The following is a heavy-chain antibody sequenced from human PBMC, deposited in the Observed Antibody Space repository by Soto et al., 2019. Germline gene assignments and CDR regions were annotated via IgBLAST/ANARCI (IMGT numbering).Heavy chain of an antibody. CDR1: GFTFSSYA. J-gene: IGHJ4*02. CDR2: ISGSGGST. CDR3: AKDLAARPGGYFDY. V-gene: IGHV3-23*01. Sequence: GGPLRLSCAASGFTFSSYAMSWVRQAPGKGLEWVSAISGSGGSTYYADSVKGRFTISRDNSKNTLYLQMNSLRAEDTAVYYCAKDLAARPGGYFDYWGQGTLVTVSS. D-gene: IGHD6-6*01.